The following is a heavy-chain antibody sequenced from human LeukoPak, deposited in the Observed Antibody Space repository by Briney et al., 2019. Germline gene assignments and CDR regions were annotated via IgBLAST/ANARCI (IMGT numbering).Heavy chain of an antibody. Sequence: PSETLSLTCTVSGGSISSYYWSWIRQPPRKGLEWIGYIYYSGSTNYNPSLRSRVTISVDTSKNQFSLKLSSVTAADTAVYYCARLSRSSYGYADYWGQGTLVTVSS. CDR2: IYYSGST. V-gene: IGHV4-59*01. D-gene: IGHD5-18*01. J-gene: IGHJ4*02. CDR1: GGSISSYY. CDR3: ARLSRSSYGYADY.